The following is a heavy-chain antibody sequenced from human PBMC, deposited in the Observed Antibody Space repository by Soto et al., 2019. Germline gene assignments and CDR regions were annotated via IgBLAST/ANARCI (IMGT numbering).Heavy chain of an antibody. CDR3: ARVDYDFWGGMDV. D-gene: IGHD3-3*01. J-gene: IGHJ6*02. Sequence: PSETLSLTCAVSGYSISSGYYWGWIRQPPGKGLEWIGSIYHSGSTYYNPSLKSRVTISVDTSKNQFSLKLSSVTAADTAVYYCARVDYDFWGGMDVWGQGTTVTVSS. CDR1: GYSISSGYY. CDR2: IYHSGST. V-gene: IGHV4-38-2*01.